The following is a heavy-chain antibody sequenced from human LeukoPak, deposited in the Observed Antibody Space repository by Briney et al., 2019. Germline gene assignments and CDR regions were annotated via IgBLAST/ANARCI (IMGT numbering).Heavy chain of an antibody. Sequence: GGSLRLSCAASGFTFSSYGMHWVRQAPGKGLEWVAVISYDGSNKYYADSVKGRFTISRDNSKNTLYLQMNSLRAEDTAVYYCAKDSESYYYYYGMDVWGQGTTVTVSS. CDR1: GFTFSSYG. CDR2: ISYDGSNK. CDR3: AKDSESYYYYYGMDV. J-gene: IGHJ6*02. V-gene: IGHV3-30*18.